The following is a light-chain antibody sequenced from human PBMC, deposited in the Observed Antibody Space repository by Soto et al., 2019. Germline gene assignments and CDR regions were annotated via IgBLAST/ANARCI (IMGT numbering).Light chain of an antibody. CDR3: QQYNNSPLT. V-gene: IGKV3-15*01. J-gene: IGKJ1*01. CDR1: QSIRGN. Sequence: IAMTQSPATLSVSPGERATLSCRASQSIRGNLAWYQQKPGKAPRLLIHGASTRATGFPARFSGSGSGTDFTLTISSLQSEDFEIYYCQQYNNSPLTFGQGTKVDIK. CDR2: GAS.